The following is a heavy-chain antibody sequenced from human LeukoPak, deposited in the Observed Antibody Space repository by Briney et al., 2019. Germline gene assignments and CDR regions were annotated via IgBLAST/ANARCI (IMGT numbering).Heavy chain of an antibody. Sequence: SETLSLTCTVSGGSISSYYWSWIRQPAGKGLEWIGRIYTSGSTNYNPSLKSRVTMSVDTSKNQFSLKLSSVTAADTAVYYCARGLESRYQLLYDYYYMDVWGKGTTVTVSS. CDR2: IYTSGST. CDR1: GGSISSYY. CDR3: ARGLESRYQLLYDYYYMDV. V-gene: IGHV4-4*07. D-gene: IGHD2-2*01. J-gene: IGHJ6*03.